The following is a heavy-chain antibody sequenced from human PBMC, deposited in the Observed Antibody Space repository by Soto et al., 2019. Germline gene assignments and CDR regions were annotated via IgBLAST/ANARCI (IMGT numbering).Heavy chain of an antibody. Sequence: LGGSLRLSCAASGFTFSSYAMSWVRQAPGKGLEWVSAISGSGGSTYYADSVKGRFTISRDNSKNTLYLQMNSLRAEDTAVYYCAKDQYYDFWSGYLGPPNFAYWGQGTLVTVSS. CDR3: AKDQYYDFWSGYLGPPNFAY. V-gene: IGHV3-23*01. D-gene: IGHD3-3*01. CDR2: ISGSGGST. J-gene: IGHJ4*02. CDR1: GFTFSSYA.